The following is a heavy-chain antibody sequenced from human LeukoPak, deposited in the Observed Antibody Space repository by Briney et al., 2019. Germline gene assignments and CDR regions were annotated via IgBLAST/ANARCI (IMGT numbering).Heavy chain of an antibody. J-gene: IGHJ4*02. CDR3: ARDRAALIGFHY. Sequence: SETLSLTCAVYGGSFSGYYWSWIRQPPGKGLEWIGEINHSGNTNYNPSLKSRVTISVDTSKNQFSLKLSSVTAADTAVYYCARDRAALIGFHYWGQGTPVTVSS. D-gene: IGHD2-15*01. V-gene: IGHV4-34*01. CDR1: GGSFSGYY. CDR2: INHSGNT.